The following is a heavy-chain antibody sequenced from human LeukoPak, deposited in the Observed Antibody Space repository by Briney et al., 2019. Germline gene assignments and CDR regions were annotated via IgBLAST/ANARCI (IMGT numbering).Heavy chain of an antibody. CDR2: ISSSSSTI. CDR1: GFTFSSYS. V-gene: IGHV3-48*01. D-gene: IGHD3-3*01. J-gene: IGHJ4*02. Sequence: PGGSLRLSCAASGFTFSSYSMNWVRQAPGKGLEWVSYISSSSSTIYYADSVKGRFTISRDNAKNSLYLQMNSLRAEDTAVYYCARDREDFWSGYYDYWGQGTPVTVSS. CDR3: ARDREDFWSGYYDY.